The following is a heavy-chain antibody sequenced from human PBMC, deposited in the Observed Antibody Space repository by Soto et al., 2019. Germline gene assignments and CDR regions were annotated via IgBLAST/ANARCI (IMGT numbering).Heavy chain of an antibody. CDR1: GFTFSSYA. D-gene: IGHD2-2*01. CDR3: AKDLNLTPNVYCSSINCQTAHRNLFDP. Sequence: GSLRLSCAASGFTFSSYAMSWVRQAPGKGLEWVSAISGSGGSTYYADSVKGRFTISRDNSKNTLYLQMNSLRAEDTAVYYCAKDLNLTPNVYCSSINCQTAHRNLFDPWSQRTLVTGSS. J-gene: IGHJ5*02. CDR2: ISGSGGST. V-gene: IGHV3-23*01.